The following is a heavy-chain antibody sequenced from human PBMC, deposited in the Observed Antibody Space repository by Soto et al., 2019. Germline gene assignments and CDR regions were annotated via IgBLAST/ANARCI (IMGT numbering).Heavy chain of an antibody. CDR2: IIPIFNVS. Sequence: ASVKVSCKASEGTFSSYGINWVRQAPGQGLEWMGRIIPIFNVSDFAQTLKDRVTITAEESTSTAYKELSSLRSDDTAVYYCARDNGDSSYYYYGMDVWGQGTTVTVSS. V-gene: IGHV1-69*13. J-gene: IGHJ6*02. CDR1: EGTFSSYG. D-gene: IGHD4-17*01. CDR3: ARDNGDSSYYYYGMDV.